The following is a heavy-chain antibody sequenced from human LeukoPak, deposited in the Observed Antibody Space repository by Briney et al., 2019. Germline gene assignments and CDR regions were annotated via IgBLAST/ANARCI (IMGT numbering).Heavy chain of an antibody. CDR3: ARERDIVVVPAAILRY. D-gene: IGHD2-2*01. CDR2: IWYDGSNK. Sequence: GGSLRLSCAASGFTFSSYGMNWVREAPGEGLEWVAVIWYDGSNKCYAASVKARFTISRDNSKNTLYLQMNSLRAEDTAVYYCARERDIVVVPAAILRYWGQGTLVTVSS. CDR1: GFTFSSYG. V-gene: IGHV3-33*01. J-gene: IGHJ4*02.